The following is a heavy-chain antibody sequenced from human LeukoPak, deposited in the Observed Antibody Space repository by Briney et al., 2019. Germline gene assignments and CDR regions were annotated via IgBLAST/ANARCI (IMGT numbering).Heavy chain of an antibody. CDR1: GYTFTSYG. J-gene: IGHJ4*02. Sequence: GASVKVSCKASGYTFTSYGISWVRQAPGHGLEWMGWISAYNGNTNYAQKLQGRVTMTTDTSTSTAYMELRSLRSDDTAVYYCARADLPYYYDSSGYFDYWGQGTLVTVSS. CDR2: ISAYNGNT. D-gene: IGHD3-22*01. V-gene: IGHV1-18*01. CDR3: ARADLPYYYDSSGYFDY.